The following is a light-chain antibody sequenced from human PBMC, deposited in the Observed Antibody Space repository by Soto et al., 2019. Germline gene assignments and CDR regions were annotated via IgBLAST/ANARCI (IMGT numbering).Light chain of an antibody. Sequence: DIQMTQSPSTLSASVGDRVTITCRASQSISSWLAWYQQKPGKAPKLLIYKASSLESGVPSRFSGSGSGIEFTLTIISLQPDDFATYYCQQYNSYPWTFGQGTKVEIK. CDR1: QSISSW. J-gene: IGKJ1*01. CDR3: QQYNSYPWT. CDR2: KAS. V-gene: IGKV1-5*03.